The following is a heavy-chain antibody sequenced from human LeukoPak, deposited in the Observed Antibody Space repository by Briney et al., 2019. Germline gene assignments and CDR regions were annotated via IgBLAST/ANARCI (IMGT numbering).Heavy chain of an antibody. J-gene: IGHJ6*03. CDR3: AKEGIWDYYGPGSFYAHYYYYMDV. D-gene: IGHD3-10*01. CDR1: GFTFSSYA. V-gene: IGHV3-23*01. Sequence: GGSLRLSCAASGFTFSSYAMTWVRQAPGKGLEWVSALSGSGGSTYYADSVKGRFTISRDNSKNTLYLQMNSLRAEDTAVYYCAKEGIWDYYGPGSFYAHYYYYMDVWGKGTTVTVSS. CDR2: LSGSGGST.